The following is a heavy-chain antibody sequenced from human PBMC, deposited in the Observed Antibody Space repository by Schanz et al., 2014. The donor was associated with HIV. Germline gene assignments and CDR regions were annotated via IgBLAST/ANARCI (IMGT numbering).Heavy chain of an antibody. D-gene: IGHD3-22*01. CDR3: AKVLIPMIAVPYYGMDV. CDR1: GFTFSSYA. Sequence: EVRLLESGGGLVQRGGSLRLSCAASGFTFSSYAMSWVRQAPGGGLEWVSSIRSSSTYIYYADSVKGRFTISRDNAKKSLYLQMNSLRAEDTAVYYCAKVLIPMIAVPYYGMDVWGQGTTVTVSS. J-gene: IGHJ6*02. V-gene: IGHV3-21*04. CDR2: IRSSSTYI.